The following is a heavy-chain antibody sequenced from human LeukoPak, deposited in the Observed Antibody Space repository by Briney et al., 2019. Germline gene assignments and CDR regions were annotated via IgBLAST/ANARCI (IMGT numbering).Heavy chain of an antibody. Sequence: PGGSLRLSCAASGFTFSSYWMHWVRQAPGKGLVWVSRINSDGSSTNYADSVKGRFTISRDNAKNTLYLQMNSLRAEDTAVYYCVRGEYCSSTSRYYNWFDPWGQGTLVTVSS. D-gene: IGHD2-2*01. CDR1: GFTFSSYW. V-gene: IGHV3-74*01. CDR2: INSDGSST. J-gene: IGHJ5*02. CDR3: VRGEYCSSTSRYYNWFDP.